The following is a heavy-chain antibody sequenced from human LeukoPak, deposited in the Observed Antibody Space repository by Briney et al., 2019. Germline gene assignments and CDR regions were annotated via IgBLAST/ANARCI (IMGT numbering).Heavy chain of an antibody. J-gene: IGHJ4*02. D-gene: IGHD6-19*01. CDR3: ARSSGWKYNIDY. CDR2: INPNSGGT. CDR1: GYTFNGYY. Sequence: GASVKVSCKASGYTFNGYYKHWVLQAPGQVLEWMGWINPNSGGTNYAQKFQGRVTMTRDTSISTAYMELSRLRSDDTAMYYCARSSGWKYNIDYWGQGTLVTVSS. V-gene: IGHV1-2*02.